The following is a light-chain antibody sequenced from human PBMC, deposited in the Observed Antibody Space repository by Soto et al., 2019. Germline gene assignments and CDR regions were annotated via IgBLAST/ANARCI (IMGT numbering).Light chain of an antibody. CDR1: QDISNY. V-gene: IGKV1-27*01. J-gene: IGKJ1*01. CDR3: QKYNSAPTWT. Sequence: DIQMTQSPSSLSASVGDRVTITCRAAQDISNYLAWYQQKPGKVPKLLIYAASTLQSGVPSRFRGSGSGTDFPLTISSLQPEDVATYYWQKYNSAPTWTFGQGTKVEIK. CDR2: AAS.